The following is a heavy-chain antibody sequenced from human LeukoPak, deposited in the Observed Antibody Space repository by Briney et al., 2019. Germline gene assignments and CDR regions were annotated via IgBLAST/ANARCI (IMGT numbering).Heavy chain of an antibody. CDR2: ISAYNGNT. J-gene: IGHJ5*02. Sequence: ASVKVPCKASGYTFTSYGISWVRQAPGQGLEWMGWISAYNGNTNYAQKLQGRVTMTTDTSTSTAYMELRSLRSDDTAVYYCARDRVTRSWFDPWGQGTLVTVSS. D-gene: IGHD4-17*01. CDR3: ARDRVTRSWFDP. CDR1: GYTFTSYG. V-gene: IGHV1-18*01.